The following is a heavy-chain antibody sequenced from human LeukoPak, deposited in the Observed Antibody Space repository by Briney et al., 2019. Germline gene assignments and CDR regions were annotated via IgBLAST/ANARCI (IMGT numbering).Heavy chain of an antibody. J-gene: IGHJ4*02. CDR2: IYHSGST. CDR3: ARKENVYYYFDY. CDR1: GGSISSSNW. V-gene: IGHV4-4*02. Sequence: SETLSLTCAVSGGSISSSNWWSWVRQPPGKGLEWIGEIYHSGSTNYNPSLQSRVTMSVDTSKNQFSLKLSSVTAVDTAVYYCARKENVYYYFDYWGQGTLVTVSS. D-gene: IGHD3-10*01.